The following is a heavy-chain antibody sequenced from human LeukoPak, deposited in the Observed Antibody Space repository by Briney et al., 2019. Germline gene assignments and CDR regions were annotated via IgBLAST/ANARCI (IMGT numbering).Heavy chain of an antibody. CDR3: TRTIPPAH. CDR2: IYRSGGT. CDR1: GLSISSHY. Sequence: GGSLRLSCTASGLSISSHYISWVRQAPGKGLDWVSVIYRSGGTYFADSVKGRFTISRDDSQNTVSLQMNNLRAEDTAVYYCTRTIPPAHWGQGTLVTVSS. V-gene: IGHV3-53*01. D-gene: IGHD5-24*01. J-gene: IGHJ4*02.